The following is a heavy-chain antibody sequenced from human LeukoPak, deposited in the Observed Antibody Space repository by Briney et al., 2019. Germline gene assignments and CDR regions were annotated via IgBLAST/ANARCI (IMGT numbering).Heavy chain of an antibody. D-gene: IGHD3-10*01. CDR3: AAGSPGSSHYYFDY. J-gene: IGHJ4*02. V-gene: IGHV6-1*01. CDR1: GDSVSSNSAA. CDR2: TWYRSRWYN. Sequence: PSQTLSLTCAISGDSVSSNSAAWHWIRQSPSRGLEWLGRTWYRSRWYNEYAVSVKSRITINPDTSKNQFSLHLNSVTPEDTAVYYCAAGSPGSSHYYFDYWGQGTLVTVSS.